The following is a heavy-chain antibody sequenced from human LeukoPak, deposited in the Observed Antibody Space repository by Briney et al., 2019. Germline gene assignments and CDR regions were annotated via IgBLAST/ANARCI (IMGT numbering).Heavy chain of an antibody. Sequence: SETLSLTCAVYGGSFSGYYWSWIRQPPGKGLEWIGEINHSGSTNYNPSLKSRVTISVDTSKNQFSLKLSSVTAADTAVYYCARWQGSYDAFDIWGQGTMVTVSS. V-gene: IGHV4-34*01. D-gene: IGHD1-26*01. J-gene: IGHJ3*02. CDR1: GGSFSGYY. CDR3: ARWQGSYDAFDI. CDR2: INHSGST.